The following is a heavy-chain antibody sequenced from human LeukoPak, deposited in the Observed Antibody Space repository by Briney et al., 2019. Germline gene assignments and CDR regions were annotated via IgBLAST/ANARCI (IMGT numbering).Heavy chain of an antibody. J-gene: IGHJ4*02. CDR3: ARAGLYSGSGLDY. V-gene: IGHV3-7*04. CDR1: GFTFNSYW. Sequence: GGSLRLSCAASGFTFNSYWMSWVRQAPGKGLEWVANIKQDGSEKHYVDSVKGRFTISRDNAKKSLYLQMNSLRAEDTAVYYCARAGLYSGSGLDYWGLGTLVTVSS. CDR2: IKQDGSEK. D-gene: IGHD5-12*01.